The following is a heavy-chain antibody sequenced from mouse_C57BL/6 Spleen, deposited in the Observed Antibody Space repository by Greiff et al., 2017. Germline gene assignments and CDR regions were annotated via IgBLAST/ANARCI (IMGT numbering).Heavy chain of an antibody. CDR2: INPNYGTT. V-gene: IGHV1-39*01. J-gene: IGHJ4*01. Sequence: VQLQQSGPELVKPGASVKISCKASGYSFTDYNMNWVKQSNGKSLEWIGVINPNYGTTSYNQKFKGKATLTVDQSSSTAYMQLNSLTSEDSAVLFFANRDYERAMDYWGQGTSVTVSS. CDR1: GYSFTDYN. CDR3: ANRDYERAMDY. D-gene: IGHD2-4*01.